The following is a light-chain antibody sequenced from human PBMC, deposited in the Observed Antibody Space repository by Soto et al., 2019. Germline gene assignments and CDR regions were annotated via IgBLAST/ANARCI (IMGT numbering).Light chain of an antibody. J-gene: IGKJ4*01. CDR1: QSVSSY. V-gene: IGKV3-11*01. CDR2: DTS. CDR3: QQRSKWPLT. Sequence: EIVLTQSPATLSLSPGERATLSCRASQSVSSYLAWYQQKPGQAPRLLIYDTSNRASGIPTRFSGSGFGTDFTLTISSLEPQDLAVYYCQQRSKWPLTFGGGTKVEIK.